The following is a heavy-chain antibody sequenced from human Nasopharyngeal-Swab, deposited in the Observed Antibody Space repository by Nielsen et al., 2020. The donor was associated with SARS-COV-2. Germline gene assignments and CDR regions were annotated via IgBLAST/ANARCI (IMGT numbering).Heavy chain of an antibody. J-gene: IGHJ1*01. CDR2: INSDGSST. V-gene: IGHV3-74*01. D-gene: IGHD3-22*01. CDR3: ARVPRGYYDSSGYYYEDEYFQH. Sequence: GESLKISCAASGFTFDDYAMHWVRQAPGKGLVWVSRINSDGSSTRYADSVKGRFTISRDNAKNTLYLQMNSLRAEDTAVYYCARVPRGYYDSSGYYYEDEYFQHWGQGTLVTVSS. CDR1: GFTFDDYA.